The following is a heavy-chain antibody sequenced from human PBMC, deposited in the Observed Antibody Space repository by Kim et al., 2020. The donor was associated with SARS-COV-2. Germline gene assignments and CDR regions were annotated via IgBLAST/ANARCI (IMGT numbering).Heavy chain of an antibody. J-gene: IGHJ4*02. V-gene: IGHV3-11*05. Sequence: ADSLKGRFTISRDNAENSLYLEMNRRSADDTAVYYCARVPVGASSWYYFDSWGQGTLVTVSS. CDR3: ARVPVGASSWYYFDS. D-gene: IGHD6-13*01.